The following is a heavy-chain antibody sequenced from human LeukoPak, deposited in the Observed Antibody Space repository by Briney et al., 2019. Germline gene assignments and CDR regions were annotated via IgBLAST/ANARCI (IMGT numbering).Heavy chain of an antibody. V-gene: IGHV1-2*02. CDR2: IDRISGAS. CDR1: GVSVIGYH. J-gene: IGHJ4*02. CDR3: AISGYMWDFAY. D-gene: IGHD3-22*01. Sequence: ASVTLSCTAFGVSVIGYHMHWVRQAPGRRPEWMGWIDRISGASSPAQKFQGRVTMTMDTSMSTSYMDMSGLTSDDTAIYSCAISGYMWDFAYWGVGTQVTVSS.